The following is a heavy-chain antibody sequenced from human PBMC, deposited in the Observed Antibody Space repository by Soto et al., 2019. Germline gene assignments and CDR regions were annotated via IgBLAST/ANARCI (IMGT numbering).Heavy chain of an antibody. J-gene: IGHJ5*02. D-gene: IGHD2-15*01. CDR2: IYYSGST. V-gene: IGHV4-31*03. Sequence: SQTLSLTCTVSGGSISSGGYYWSWIRQHPGKGLEWIGYIYYSGSTYYNPSLKSRVTISVDTSKNQFSLKLSSVTAADTAVYYCARGRCSGGSCYYGVWSNWFDPWGQGTLVTVSS. CDR1: GGSISSGGYY. CDR3: ARGRCSGGSCYYGVWSNWFDP.